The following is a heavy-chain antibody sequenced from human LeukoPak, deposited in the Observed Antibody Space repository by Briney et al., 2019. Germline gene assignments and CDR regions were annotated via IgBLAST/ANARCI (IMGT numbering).Heavy chain of an antibody. J-gene: IGHJ6*03. CDR1: GGSISSSSYY. CDR2: IYYSGST. V-gene: IGHV4-39*01. CDR3: ARRFSGLGGIFRGSRSYYYMDV. Sequence: PSETLSLTCTVSGGSISSSSYYWGWIRQPPGKGLEWIGSIYYSGSTYYNPSLKSRVTISVDTSKNQFSLKLSSVTAADTAVYYCARRFSGLGGIFRGSRSYYYMDVWGKGTTVTVSS. D-gene: IGHD2-15*01.